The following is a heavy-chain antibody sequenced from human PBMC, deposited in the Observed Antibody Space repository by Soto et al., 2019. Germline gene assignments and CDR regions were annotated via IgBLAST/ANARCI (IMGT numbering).Heavy chain of an antibody. J-gene: IGHJ6*02. V-gene: IGHV1-18*01. D-gene: IGHD3-10*01. Sequence: ASVKVSCKASGYTFTSYCISWVRQAPGQGLEWMGWISAYNGNTNYAQKLQGRVTMTTDTSTSTAYMELRSLRSDDTAVYYCARERWLWFGELLRYGKGMDVWGQGTTVTVSS. CDR3: ARERWLWFGELLRYGKGMDV. CDR1: GYTFTSYC. CDR2: ISAYNGNT.